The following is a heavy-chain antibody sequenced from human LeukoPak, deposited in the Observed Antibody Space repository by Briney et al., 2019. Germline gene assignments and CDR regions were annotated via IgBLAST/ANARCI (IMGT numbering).Heavy chain of an antibody. D-gene: IGHD3-22*01. CDR3: ARSKSLKWLLFVY. Sequence: GESLQISCTGSGYSFTSYWIGWVRQMPGKGLEWMGIIYPGDSDTRYSPSSQGQVTISADKSISTAYLQWSSLKASDTAMYYCARSKSLKWLLFVYWGQGTLVTVSS. CDR1: GYSFTSYW. CDR2: IYPGDSDT. V-gene: IGHV5-51*01. J-gene: IGHJ4*02.